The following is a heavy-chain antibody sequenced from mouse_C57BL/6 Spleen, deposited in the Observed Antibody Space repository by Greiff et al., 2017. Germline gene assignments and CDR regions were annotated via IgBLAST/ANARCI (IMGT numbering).Heavy chain of an antibody. CDR3: ARKDDYDGVDY. CDR1: GYTFTSYW. CDR2: IYPSDSET. D-gene: IGHD2-4*01. V-gene: IGHV1-61*01. J-gene: IGHJ2*01. Sequence: QVQLQQPGAELVRPGSSVKLSCKASGYTFTSYWMDWVKQRPGQGLEWIGNIYPSDSETHYNQKFKDKATLTVDKSSSTAYMQLSSLTSEDSAVYYCARKDDYDGVDYWGQGTTLTVSS.